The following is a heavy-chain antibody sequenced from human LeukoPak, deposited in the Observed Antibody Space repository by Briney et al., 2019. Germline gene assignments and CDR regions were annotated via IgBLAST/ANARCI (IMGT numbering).Heavy chain of an antibody. Sequence: GGSLRLSCAASGFTFSSFAMSWVRRAPGKGLEWVSSISGSGGATYYPDSVKGRFTTSRDNSENTLCLQINSLRAEDTAVFYCAKNYGSGTYYNYFDSWGQGTLVTVSS. V-gene: IGHV3-23*01. CDR1: GFTFSSFA. CDR3: AKNYGSGTYYNYFDS. D-gene: IGHD3-10*01. J-gene: IGHJ4*02. CDR2: ISGSGGAT.